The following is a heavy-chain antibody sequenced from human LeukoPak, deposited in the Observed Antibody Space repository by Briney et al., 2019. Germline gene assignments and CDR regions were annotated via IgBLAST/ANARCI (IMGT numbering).Heavy chain of an antibody. CDR2: FDPEDGET. D-gene: IGHD3-22*01. CDR3: ARGPSDSSGYYYEGDAFDI. Sequence: ASVKVSCKVSGYTLTELSMHWVRQAPGKGLEWMGGFDPEDGETIYAQKFQGRVTMTRDTSISTAYMELSRLRSDDTAVYYCARGPSDSSGYYYEGDAFDIWGQGTVVTVSS. CDR1: GYTLTELS. J-gene: IGHJ3*02. V-gene: IGHV1-24*01.